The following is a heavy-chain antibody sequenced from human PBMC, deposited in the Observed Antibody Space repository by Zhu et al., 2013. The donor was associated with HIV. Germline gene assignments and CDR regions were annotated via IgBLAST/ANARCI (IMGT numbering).Heavy chain of an antibody. CDR2: INPNSDGT. Sequence: QVQLVQSGAEVKKPGASVRVSCHGSGYTFAAYYIHWVRQAPGQGLEWMGWINPNSDGTKSAQKFQGRVTMTRDTSINTAYMELSRLRSDDTAVYYCAREYYSDGSGYFPFDYWGQGTLVTVSP. D-gene: IGHD3-22*01. CDR3: AREYYSDGSGYFPFDY. V-gene: IGHV1-2*02. CDR1: GYTFAAYY. J-gene: IGHJ4*02.